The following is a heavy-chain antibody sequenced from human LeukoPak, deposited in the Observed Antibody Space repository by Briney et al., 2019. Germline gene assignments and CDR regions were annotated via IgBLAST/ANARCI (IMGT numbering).Heavy chain of an antibody. D-gene: IGHD4-17*01. CDR1: GGSISSGGYS. Sequence: SETLSLTCAVSGGSISSGGYSWSWIRQPPGKGLEWIGYIYHSGSTYYNPSLKSRVTMSMDTSKNQFSLKLSSVTAADTAVYYCARAHHLDYGDWFDPWGQGILVPVSS. CDR2: IYHSGST. CDR3: ARAHHLDYGDWFDP. J-gene: IGHJ5*02. V-gene: IGHV4-30-2*01.